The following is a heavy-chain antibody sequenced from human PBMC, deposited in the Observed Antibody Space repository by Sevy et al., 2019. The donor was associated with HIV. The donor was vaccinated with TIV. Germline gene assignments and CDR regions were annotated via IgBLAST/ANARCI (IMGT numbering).Heavy chain of an antibody. D-gene: IGHD6-6*01. Sequence: GGSLRLSCAASGFTFDDYAMHWVRQAPGKGLEWVSGISWNSGSIGYADSVKGRFTISRDNAKNSLYLQMNSLRAEDTALYYCAKDLGEGSSDQNQGFDYWGQGTLVTVSS. J-gene: IGHJ4*02. CDR3: AKDLGEGSSDQNQGFDY. CDR2: ISWNSGSI. V-gene: IGHV3-9*01. CDR1: GFTFDDYA.